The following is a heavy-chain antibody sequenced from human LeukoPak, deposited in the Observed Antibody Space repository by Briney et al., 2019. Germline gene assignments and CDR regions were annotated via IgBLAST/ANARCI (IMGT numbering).Heavy chain of an antibody. Sequence: YLRLSCAASGFTFDDYAMVWVRHAPGKGLEWVSGISWNSGNIAYADSGKGPFTISRDNDKNSLYLQMNSLRAEDKALYYCAKDKFRYCSSTSCYGYFQHWGKGTRVSVS. J-gene: IGHJ1*01. CDR2: ISWNSGNI. CDR1: GFTFDDYA. D-gene: IGHD2-2*01. V-gene: IGHV3-9*01. CDR3: AKDKFRYCSSTSCYGYFQH.